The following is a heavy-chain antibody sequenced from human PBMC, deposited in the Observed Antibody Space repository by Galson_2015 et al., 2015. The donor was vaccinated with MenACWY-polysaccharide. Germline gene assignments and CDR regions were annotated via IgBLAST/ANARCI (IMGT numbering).Heavy chain of an antibody. D-gene: IGHD2-21*01. J-gene: IGHJ4*02. V-gene: IGHV1-8*02. CDR2: MNPNSGNT. Sequence: SVKVSCKASGYSFRSYGINWVRQAPGQGLEWMGWMNPNSGNTGYAQRFQGRVAMTRDTATSTAYMELRMLRYDDTAVYYCTRIIARKHTFVDSWGQGTLVSVS. CDR3: TRIIARKHTFVDS. CDR1: GYSFRSYG.